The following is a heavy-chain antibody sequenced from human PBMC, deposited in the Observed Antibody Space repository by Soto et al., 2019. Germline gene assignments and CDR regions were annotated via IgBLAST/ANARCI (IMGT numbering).Heavy chain of an antibody. D-gene: IGHD3-22*01. CDR2: IIPILGTI. Sequence: ASVKVSCKASGGTFTNHAISWVRQAPGQGLEWMGVIIPILGTIKYAQKFQGRVRITADESTSTAYTDLSSLTFEDTAVYYCARPKTYYYDSDTYYLNGFDYWGQGTRVTVSS. J-gene: IGHJ4*02. CDR1: GGTFTNHA. CDR3: ARPKTYYYDSDTYYLNGFDY. V-gene: IGHV1-69*13.